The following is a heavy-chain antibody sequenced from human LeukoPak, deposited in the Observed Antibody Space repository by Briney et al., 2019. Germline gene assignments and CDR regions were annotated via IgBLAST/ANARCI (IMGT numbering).Heavy chain of an antibody. D-gene: IGHD3-22*01. Sequence: PSETLSLTCTVSGYSISSGYYWGWIRQPPGKGLEWIGSIYHSGTTYYNPSLKSRVTISVDTSKNQFSLKLSSVTAADTAVYYCARGEYYYDSRVFGYWGQGTLVTVSS. CDR2: IYHSGTT. CDR3: ARGEYYYDSRVFGY. J-gene: IGHJ4*02. CDR1: GYSISSGYY. V-gene: IGHV4-38-2*02.